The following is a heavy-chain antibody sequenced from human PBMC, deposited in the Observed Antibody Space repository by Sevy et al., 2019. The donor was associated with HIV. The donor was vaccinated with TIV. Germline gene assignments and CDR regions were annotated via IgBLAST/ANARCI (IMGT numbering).Heavy chain of an antibody. CDR2: IDRSGSTI. CDR3: ARENTMIEEPGWFDP. J-gene: IGHJ5*02. CDR1: GFSFSDYY. Sequence: LTCAASGFSFSDYYMSWIRQAPGKGLEWVSYIDRSGSTINYADSVKGRFTISRDNAKNSLYLQINSLRTEDTAVYYCARENTMIEEPGWFDPWGQGTLVTVSS. D-gene: IGHD3-22*01. V-gene: IGHV3-11*01.